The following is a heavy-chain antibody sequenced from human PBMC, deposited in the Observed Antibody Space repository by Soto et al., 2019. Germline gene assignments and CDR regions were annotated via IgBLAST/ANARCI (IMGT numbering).Heavy chain of an antibody. J-gene: IGHJ6*02. CDR3: ARSDNRNSLYGVDV. CDR2: INHRGSS. D-gene: IGHD1-7*01. CDR1: GGSLSGYY. V-gene: IGHV4-34*01. Sequence: SETLSLTCAVYGGSLSGYYWSWIRQSPGKGLEWIGEINHRGSSDYNPSLKSRVTISIDASKNHVSLELTSVTAADTAVYYCARSDNRNSLYGVDVWGQGTAGTVSS.